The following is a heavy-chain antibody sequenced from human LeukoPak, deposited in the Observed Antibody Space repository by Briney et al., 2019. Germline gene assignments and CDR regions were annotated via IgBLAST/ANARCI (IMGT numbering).Heavy chain of an antibody. CDR2: IYYSGST. J-gene: IGHJ5*02. CDR1: GGSISSYY. Sequence: PSETLSLTCTVSGGSISSYYWSWIRQPPGKGLEWIGYIYYSGSTNYNPSLKSRVTISVDRSKNQFSLKLSSVTAADTAVYYCAGTAYCSSTSCVNWFDPWGQGTLVTVSS. D-gene: IGHD2-2*01. V-gene: IGHV4-59*12. CDR3: AGTAYCSSTSCVNWFDP.